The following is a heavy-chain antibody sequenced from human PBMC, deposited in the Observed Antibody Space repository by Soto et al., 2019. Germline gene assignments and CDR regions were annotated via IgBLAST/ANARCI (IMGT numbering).Heavy chain of an antibody. V-gene: IGHV1-3*01. CDR1: GYTFTSYA. CDR2: INAGNGNT. Sequence: GASVKVSCKASGYTFTSYAMHWVRQAPGQRLEWMGWINAGNGNTKYSQKFQGRVTITRDTSASTAYMELSSLRSEDTAVYYCARDPGWYYYYGMDVWGQGNPGHRLL. D-gene: IGHD2-15*01. J-gene: IGHJ6*02. CDR3: ARDPGWYYYYGMDV.